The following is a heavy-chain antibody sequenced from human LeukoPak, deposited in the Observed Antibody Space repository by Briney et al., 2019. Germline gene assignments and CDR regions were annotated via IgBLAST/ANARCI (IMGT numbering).Heavy chain of an antibody. J-gene: IGHJ4*02. D-gene: IGHD3-22*01. CDR2: INQDGSEK. CDR1: GFTFSSYW. CDR3: AKVDWTYYYDSRPDY. Sequence: PGGSLRLSCAASGFTFSSYWMNWVRQAPGKGLEWVANINQDGSEKYYVDSVKGRFTISRDNSKNTLYLQMNSLRAEDTAVYYCAKVDWTYYYDSRPDYWGQGTLVTVSS. V-gene: IGHV3-7*03.